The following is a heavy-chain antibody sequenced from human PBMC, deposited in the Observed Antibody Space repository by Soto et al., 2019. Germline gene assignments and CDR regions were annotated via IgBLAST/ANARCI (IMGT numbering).Heavy chain of an antibody. V-gene: IGHV1-69*13. CDR3: ARLPFFEYSSSNNWIDP. CDR1: GGTFSSYA. D-gene: IGHD6-6*01. J-gene: IGHJ5*02. CDR2: IIPIFGTA. Sequence: GASVKVSCKASGGTFSSYAISWVRQAPGQGLEWMGGIIPIFGTANYAQKFQGRVTITADESTSTAYMELSSLRSEDTAVYYCARLPFFEYSSSNNWIDPWGQGTLVTVSS.